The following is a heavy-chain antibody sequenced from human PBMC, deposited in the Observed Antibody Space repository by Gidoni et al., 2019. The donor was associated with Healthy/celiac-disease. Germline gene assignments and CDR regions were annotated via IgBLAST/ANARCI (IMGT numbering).Heavy chain of an antibody. Sequence: QVQLQESGTGLVKPSETLSLTCTVTGGSISSYYGSWIRQPPGKGLEWIGYIYYSGSTNSNPSLQSRVTISVDTSKIQFSLKLSSVTAADTAVYSCARAFDRSSAGTFDIWGQGTMVTVSS. CDR1: GGSISSYY. CDR2: IYYSGST. D-gene: IGHD3-22*01. CDR3: ARAFDRSSAGTFDI. V-gene: IGHV4-59*01. J-gene: IGHJ3*02.